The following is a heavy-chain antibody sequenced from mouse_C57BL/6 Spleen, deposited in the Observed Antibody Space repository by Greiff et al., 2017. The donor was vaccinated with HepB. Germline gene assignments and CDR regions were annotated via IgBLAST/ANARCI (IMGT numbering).Heavy chain of an antibody. J-gene: IGHJ4*01. D-gene: IGHD1-1*01. Sequence: EVQLVESGGGLVKPGGSLKLSCAASGFTFSSYAMSWVRQTPEKRLEWVATISDGGSYTYYPDNVKGRFTISRDNAKNNLYLQMRHLKSEDTAMYYCARDHYGSHMDYWGQGTSVTVSS. CDR3: ARDHYGSHMDY. CDR1: GFTFSSYA. V-gene: IGHV5-4*01. CDR2: ISDGGSYT.